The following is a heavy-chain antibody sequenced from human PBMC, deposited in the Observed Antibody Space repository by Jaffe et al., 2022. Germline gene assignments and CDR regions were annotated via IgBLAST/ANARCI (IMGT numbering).Heavy chain of an antibody. CDR2: IYWDDDK. CDR1: GFSLSTSGVG. Sequence: QITLKESGPTLVKPTQTLTLTCTFSGFSLSTSGVGVGWIRQPPGKALEWLALIYWDDDKRYSPSLKSRLTITKDTSKNQVVLTMTNMDPVDTATYYCAHVQAPLSLWFGDEGYFDYWGQGTLVTVSS. V-gene: IGHV2-5*02. CDR3: AHVQAPLSLWFGDEGYFDY. J-gene: IGHJ4*02. D-gene: IGHD3-10*01.